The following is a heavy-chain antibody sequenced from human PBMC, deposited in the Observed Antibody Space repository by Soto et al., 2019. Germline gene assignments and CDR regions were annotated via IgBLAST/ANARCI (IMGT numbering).Heavy chain of an antibody. Sequence: SETLSLTCTVSGGSISSSSYYWGCIRQPPGKGLEWIGSIYYSGSTYYNPSLKSRVTISVDTSKNQFSLKLSSVTAADTAVYYCARQPTMVGHYYYYGMDVWGQGTTVTVSS. J-gene: IGHJ6*02. CDR3: ARQPTMVGHYYYYGMDV. CDR2: IYYSGST. D-gene: IGHD2-15*01. V-gene: IGHV4-39*01. CDR1: GGSISSSSYY.